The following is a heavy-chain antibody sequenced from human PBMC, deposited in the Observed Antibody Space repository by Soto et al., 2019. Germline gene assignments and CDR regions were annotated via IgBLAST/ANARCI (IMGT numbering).Heavy chain of an antibody. CDR1: GGSISSGCCS. Sequence: PSETLSLTCAVSGGSISSGCCSWSWIRQPPGKGLEWIGYIYHSGSTYYNPSLKSRVTISVDRSKNQFSLKLGSVTAADTAVYYCARVPDRWGQGTLVTSPQ. CDR2: IYHSGST. CDR3: ARVPDR. J-gene: IGHJ5*02. V-gene: IGHV4-30-2*01. D-gene: IGHD2-2*01.